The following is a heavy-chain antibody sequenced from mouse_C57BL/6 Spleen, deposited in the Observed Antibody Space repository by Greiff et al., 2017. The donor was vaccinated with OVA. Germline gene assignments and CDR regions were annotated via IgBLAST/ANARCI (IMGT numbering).Heavy chain of an antibody. CDR3: ARPHITTVTPGYFDV. V-gene: IGHV5-6*01. CDR1: GFTFSSYG. Sequence: EVMLVESGGDLVKPGGSLKLSCAASGFTFSSYGMSWVRQTPDKRLEWVATISSGGSYTYYPDSVKGRFTISRDNAKNTLYLQMSSLKSEDTAMYYCARPHITTVTPGYFDVWGTGTTVTVSS. D-gene: IGHD1-1*01. J-gene: IGHJ1*03. CDR2: ISSGGSYT.